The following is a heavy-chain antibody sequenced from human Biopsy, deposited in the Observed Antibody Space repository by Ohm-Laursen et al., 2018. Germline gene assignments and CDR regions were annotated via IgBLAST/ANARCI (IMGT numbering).Heavy chain of an antibody. D-gene: IGHD2-2*02. CDR2: ISGSGGNT. CDR1: GFTFSDYA. J-gene: IGHJ4*02. V-gene: IGHV3-23*01. Sequence: SLRLSCAASGFTFSDYAMNWVRQAPGKGLEWVSTISGSGGNTYYADSVRGRFTVSRDGSKGALYLQMSSLSAEDTAFYYCAKGRYCTTSSCYMDLDYWGQGTLVTVSS. CDR3: AKGRYCTTSSCYMDLDY.